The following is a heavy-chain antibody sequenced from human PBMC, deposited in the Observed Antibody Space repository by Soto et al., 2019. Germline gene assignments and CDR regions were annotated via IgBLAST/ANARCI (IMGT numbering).Heavy chain of an antibody. CDR3: AKGEPILTGYSSFDY. D-gene: IGHD3-9*01. J-gene: IGHJ4*02. CDR2: ISGSGGGT. Sequence: GGSLRLSCAASGFTFSSYAMSWVRQAPGKGLEWVSAISGSGGGTYYADSVKGRFTISRDNSKNTLYLQMNSLRAEDTAVYYCAKGEPILTGYSSFDYWGQGTLVTVSS. CDR1: GFTFSSYA. V-gene: IGHV3-23*01.